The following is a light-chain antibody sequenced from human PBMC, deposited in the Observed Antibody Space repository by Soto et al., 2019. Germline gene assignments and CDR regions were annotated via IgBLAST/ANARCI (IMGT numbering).Light chain of an antibody. J-gene: IGLJ1*01. Sequence: SYELTQPPSVSVSPGQTARITCSGDALPKQFAYWYQQKPGQAPVLVIYKDIERPSGIPERFSGSSSGTTVTLTISGVLAEDEADYYCQSSDSTTRVFGTGTKVT. CDR1: ALPKQF. CDR2: KDI. V-gene: IGLV3-25*02. CDR3: QSSDSTTRV.